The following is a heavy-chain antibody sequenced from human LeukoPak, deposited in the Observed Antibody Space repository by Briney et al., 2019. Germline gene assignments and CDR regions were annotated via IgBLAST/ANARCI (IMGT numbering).Heavy chain of an antibody. CDR3: ARDSSAYCSSTSCYYYYGMDV. V-gene: IGHV1-46*01. CDR1: GYTFTGYY. CDR2: INPSGGST. D-gene: IGHD2-2*01. J-gene: IGHJ6*04. Sequence: ASVKVSCKASGYTFTGYYMHWVRQAPGQGLEWMGIINPSGGSTSYAQKFQGRVTMTRDTSTSTVYMELSSLRSEDTAVYYCARDSSAYCSSTSCYYYYGMDVWGKGTTVTVSS.